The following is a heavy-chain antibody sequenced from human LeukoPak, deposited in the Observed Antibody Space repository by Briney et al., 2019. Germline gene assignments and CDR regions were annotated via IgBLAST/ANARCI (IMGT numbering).Heavy chain of an antibody. V-gene: IGHV4-59*01. J-gene: IGHJ3*02. CDR3: ARDRAVEMATIQEGFDI. Sequence: PSETLSLICTVSGGSISSYYWSWIRQPPGQGLEWIGYIYYSGSTNYNPSLKSRVTISVDTSKNQFSLKLSSVTAADTAVYYCARDRAVEMATIQEGFDIWGQGTMVTVSS. D-gene: IGHD5-24*01. CDR1: GGSISSYY. CDR2: IYYSGST.